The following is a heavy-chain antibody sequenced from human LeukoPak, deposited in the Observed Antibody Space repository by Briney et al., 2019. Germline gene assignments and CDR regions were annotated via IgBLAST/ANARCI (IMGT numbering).Heavy chain of an antibody. J-gene: IGHJ2*01. CDR3: AKDYCGGDCYSGWYFDL. D-gene: IGHD2-21*02. V-gene: IGHV3-9*01. Sequence: GGSLRLSCAASGFTFDDYAMHWVRQAPGKGLEWVSGISYNSDTIAYADSVRGRFTISRDNAKNSLYLQMNSLRAEDTALYDCAKDYCGGDCYSGWYFDLWGRGTLVTVSS. CDR2: ISYNSDTI. CDR1: GFTFDDYA.